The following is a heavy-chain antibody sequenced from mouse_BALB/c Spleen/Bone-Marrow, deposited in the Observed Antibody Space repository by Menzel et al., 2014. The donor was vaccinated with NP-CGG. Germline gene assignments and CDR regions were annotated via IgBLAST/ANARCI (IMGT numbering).Heavy chain of an antibody. J-gene: IGHJ3*01. CDR1: GYTFTDYV. V-gene: IGHV1-15*01. Sequence: QVQLQQSGAELVRPGASVTLSCKASGYTFTDYVMHRAKQTPVHGLEWIGAIDPESGGTVYNQKFKDKATLTGDKSYGTAYMQLRSPTSEDSAVYYCTGGILFAYWGQGTLVTGSA. CDR2: IDPESGGT. CDR3: TGGILFAY.